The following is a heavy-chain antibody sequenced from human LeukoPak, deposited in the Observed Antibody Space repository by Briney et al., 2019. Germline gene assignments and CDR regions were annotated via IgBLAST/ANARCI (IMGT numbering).Heavy chain of an antibody. CDR1: GYTFTGYY. J-gene: IGHJ6*03. CDR2: INANSGGT. V-gene: IGHV1-2*02. Sequence: GASVKVSCKASGYTFTGYYMHWVRQAPGQGLEWMGWINANSGGTDYAQKCQGRVTMTRDTAISTAYLELSRLRSDDTAVYYCAREAVVVPAAIPTYYYYYMDVWGKGTTVTVSS. D-gene: IGHD2-2*01. CDR3: AREAVVVPAAIPTYYYYYMDV.